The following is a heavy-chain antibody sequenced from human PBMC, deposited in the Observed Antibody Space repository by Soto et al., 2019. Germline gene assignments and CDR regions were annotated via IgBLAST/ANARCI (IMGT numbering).Heavy chain of an antibody. CDR2: TSYTGNT. V-gene: IGHV4-59*02. CDR3: ARDMHARFTHYFDP. D-gene: IGHD1-26*01. CDR1: GGSVTSYH. J-gene: IGHJ5*02. Sequence: PSETLSLTCFVSGGSVTSYHWSWIRQFPGKGLEWIAYTSYTGNTNYNPSLQSRVTISLXXXKXXXXLKXTSXXAAXTAVXYCARDMHARFTHYFDPWGQGTLVTVSS.